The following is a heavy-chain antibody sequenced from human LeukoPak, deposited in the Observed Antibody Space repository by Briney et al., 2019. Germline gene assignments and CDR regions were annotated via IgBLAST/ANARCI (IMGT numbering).Heavy chain of an antibody. CDR3: ARDYSSGYPPGSAGFDY. CDR2: ISGSGGST. J-gene: IGHJ4*02. CDR1: GFTFSSYA. Sequence: GGSLRLSCAASGFTFSSYAVSWVRQAPGKGLEWVSGISGSGGSTHYADSVKGRFTISRDNSKNTLYLQMNSLRAEDTAVYYCARDYSSGYPPGSAGFDYWGQGTLVTVSS. D-gene: IGHD3-22*01. V-gene: IGHV3-23*01.